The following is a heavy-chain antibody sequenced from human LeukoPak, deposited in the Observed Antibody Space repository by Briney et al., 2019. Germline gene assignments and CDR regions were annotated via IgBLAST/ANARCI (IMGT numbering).Heavy chain of an antibody. CDR1: GGSFIGYY. CDR3: ARGTYCSGGSCYAIRRVYLFDY. CDR2: INHSGST. V-gene: IGHV4-34*01. J-gene: IGHJ4*02. Sequence: SSATLSLTCAVYGGSFIGYYWSWIRQPPGKGLEWIGEINHSGSTNYNPSLKSRVTISVDTSKNQFSLKLSSVTAADTAVYYCARGTYCSGGSCYAIRRVYLFDYWGQGTLVTVSS. D-gene: IGHD2-15*01.